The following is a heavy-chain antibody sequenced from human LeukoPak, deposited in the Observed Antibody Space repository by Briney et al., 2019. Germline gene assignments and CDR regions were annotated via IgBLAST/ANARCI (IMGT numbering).Heavy chain of an antibody. CDR1: GFTFSGFW. Sequence: GGSLRLSCAVSGFTFSGFWMSWSRQAPGKGLEWVASINSDGSEGYYADVVKGRFTISRDNAKNSLYLQINSLRAENTAVYYCARSSYSSSSSVWGQGTMVTVSS. CDR2: INSDGSEG. CDR3: ARSSYSSSSSV. V-gene: IGHV3-7*03. J-gene: IGHJ3*01. D-gene: IGHD6-6*01.